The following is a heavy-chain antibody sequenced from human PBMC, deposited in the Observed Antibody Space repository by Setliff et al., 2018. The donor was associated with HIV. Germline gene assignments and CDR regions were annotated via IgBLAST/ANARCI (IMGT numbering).Heavy chain of an antibody. CDR1: GFTFSSYS. CDR3: AKDFPPPNGMDV. CDR2: ISSSSSYT. J-gene: IGHJ6*02. V-gene: IGHV3-21*01. Sequence: GGSLRLSCAASGFTFSSYSMNWVRQAPGKGLEWVSYISSSSSYTHYADSVKGRFTISRENSKNTLYLQMNSLRPEDTAVYYCAKDFPPPNGMDVWGQGTTVTVSS.